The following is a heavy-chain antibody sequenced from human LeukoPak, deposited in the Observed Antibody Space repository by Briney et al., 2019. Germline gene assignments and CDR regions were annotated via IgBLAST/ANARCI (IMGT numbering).Heavy chain of an antibody. J-gene: IGHJ4*02. CDR1: GFTFSSYG. D-gene: IGHD2-2*01. CDR2: IRYDGSNK. CDR3: AKELAVVPAATFGY. V-gene: IGHV3-30*02. Sequence: GGSLRLSCAASGFTFSSYGRQWVRQAPGKGLEWVAFIRYDGSNKYYADSVKGRFTISRDNSKNTLYLQMNSLRAEDTAVYYCAKELAVVPAATFGYWGQGTLVTVSS.